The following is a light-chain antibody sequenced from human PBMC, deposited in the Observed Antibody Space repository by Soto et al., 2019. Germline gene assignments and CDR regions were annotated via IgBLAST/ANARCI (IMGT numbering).Light chain of an antibody. CDR3: QQYGSSRTWT. J-gene: IGKJ1*01. Sequence: EIVLTQSPGTLSLSPGERATLSCRASQSVSSSYLAWYQQKPGQAPRLLIYGASSRATGIPDRFSGSGSWTDFTLTSSRLETEDFAVYYCQQYGSSRTWTFGQGTKVDIK. CDR2: GAS. CDR1: QSVSSSY. V-gene: IGKV3-20*01.